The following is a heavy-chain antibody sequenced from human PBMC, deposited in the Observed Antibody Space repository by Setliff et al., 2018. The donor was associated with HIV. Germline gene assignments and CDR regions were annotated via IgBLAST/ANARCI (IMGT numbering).Heavy chain of an antibody. V-gene: IGHV3-23*01. J-gene: IGHJ4*02. Sequence: GGSLRLSCAASGFTFSSYSMSWVRQAPGKGLEWVSGISGSDGGTYYADSVKGRFTISRDNSKNTLYLQMNRLRADDTAIYYCAKGASLVPRRPHFCYFDYWGQGALVTVSS. CDR3: AKGASLVPRRPHFCYFDY. CDR1: GFTFSSYS. D-gene: IGHD3-16*02. CDR2: ISGSDGGT.